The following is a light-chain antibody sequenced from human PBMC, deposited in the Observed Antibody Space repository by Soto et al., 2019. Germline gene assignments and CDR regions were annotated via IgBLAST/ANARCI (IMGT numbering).Light chain of an antibody. Sequence: EIVLTQSPATLSLSPGERATLSCRASQSVSSYLAWYQQKPGQAPRLLIYGAFNRATGIPARFSGSGSGTHFTLTISSLEPEDFAVYYCQQRNIWPPVTFGQGTRLEIK. CDR2: GAF. J-gene: IGKJ5*01. V-gene: IGKV3-11*01. CDR1: QSVSSY. CDR3: QQRNIWPPVT.